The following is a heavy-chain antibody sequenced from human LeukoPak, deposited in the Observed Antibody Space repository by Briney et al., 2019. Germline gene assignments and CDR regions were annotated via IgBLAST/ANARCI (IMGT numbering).Heavy chain of an antibody. CDR2: ISGYNGHR. V-gene: IGHV1-18*01. Sequence: GASVKVSCKASGYTFSGFGISWVRQAPGQGLEWMGWISGYNGHRKYAQRLQGRVIMTTDTSTSTACMELRSLRSDDTAVYFCTRDGLRADDYDFDYWGQGTLVTVSS. CDR3: TRDGLRADDYDFDY. D-gene: IGHD4-17*01. J-gene: IGHJ4*02. CDR1: GYTFSGFG.